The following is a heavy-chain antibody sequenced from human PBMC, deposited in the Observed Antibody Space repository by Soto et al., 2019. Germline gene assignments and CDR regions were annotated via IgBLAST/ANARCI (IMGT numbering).Heavy chain of an antibody. Sequence: SQTLSLTCAISGDSVSSNSAGWSWVRQSPSRGLEWLGRTYYRSKWYYEYAVSVRGRITINPDTSKNQYSLQLNSVTPKDTAVYFCARGEQYSGRIFDYWGQGTLVIVSS. CDR3: ARGEQYSGRIFDY. CDR2: TYYRSKWYY. D-gene: IGHD1-26*01. V-gene: IGHV6-1*01. CDR1: GDSVSSNSAG. J-gene: IGHJ4*01.